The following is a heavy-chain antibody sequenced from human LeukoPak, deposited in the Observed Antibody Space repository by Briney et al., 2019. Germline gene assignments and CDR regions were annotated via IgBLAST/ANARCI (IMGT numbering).Heavy chain of an antibody. CDR3: ARVEEGRQWLVNWFDP. V-gene: IGHV4-34*01. J-gene: IGHJ5*02. Sequence: SETLSLTCAVYGGSFSGYYWSWIRQPPGKGLEWIGEINHSGSTNYNPSLKSRVTISVDTSKNQFSLKLSSVTATDTAVYYCARVEEGRQWLVNWFDPWGQGTLVTVSS. CDR1: GGSFSGYY. D-gene: IGHD6-19*01. CDR2: INHSGST.